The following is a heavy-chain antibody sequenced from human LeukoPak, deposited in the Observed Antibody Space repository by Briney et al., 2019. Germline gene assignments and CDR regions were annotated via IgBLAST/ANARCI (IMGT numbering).Heavy chain of an antibody. V-gene: IGHV3-7*01. D-gene: IGHD3-3*01. Sequence: GGSLRLSCAASGLTFSNYWMSWVRQAPGKGLEWVANMKQDGSEIHYVDSVKGRFTISRDNAKNSLYLQMNSLRVEDTAVYYCAREMGSGYPHFDYWGQGTLVTVSS. CDR2: MKQDGSEI. CDR3: AREMGSGYPHFDY. CDR1: GLTFSNYW. J-gene: IGHJ4*02.